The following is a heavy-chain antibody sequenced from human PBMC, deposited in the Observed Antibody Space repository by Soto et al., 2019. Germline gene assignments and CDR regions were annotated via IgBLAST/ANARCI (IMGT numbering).Heavy chain of an antibody. CDR3: ARCIQGDYYYGMDV. CDR1: GYTFYSHS. CDR2: INADYGNT. J-gene: IGHJ6*02. Sequence: QAQLVQSGAEVKKPGASVKVSCKASGYTFYSHSISWVRQAPGQGLEWMGRINADYGNTQYAQKFRGRYTMTPDKSTTTVYMELTNLRSDDTAVYYCARCIQGDYYYGMDVWGQGTTVTVSS. D-gene: IGHD5-18*01. V-gene: IGHV1-18*01.